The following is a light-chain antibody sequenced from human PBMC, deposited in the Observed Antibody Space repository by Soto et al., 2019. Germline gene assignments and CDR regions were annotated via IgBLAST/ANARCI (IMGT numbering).Light chain of an antibody. CDR1: QSISTW. V-gene: IGKV1-5*03. CDR2: KAS. J-gene: IGKJ2*02. CDR3: QQYSTCSRT. Sequence: DIQMSQSPSTLSASVGDRVTLTCRASQSISTWLAWYQQKPGKAPKLLIYKASSLEGGVPSRFSGSGSGTEFTLTISSLQPDDFATYYCQQYSTCSRTFGQGTKVETK.